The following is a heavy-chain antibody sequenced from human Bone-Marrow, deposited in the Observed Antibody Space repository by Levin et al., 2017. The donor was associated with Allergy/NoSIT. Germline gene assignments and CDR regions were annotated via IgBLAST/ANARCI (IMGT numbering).Heavy chain of an antibody. CDR2: IYYSGNT. CDR3: ARFNGYDFDY. V-gene: IGHV4-31*03. D-gene: IGHD5-12*01. CDR1: GGSISGGGYY. Sequence: SETLSLTCTVSGGSISGGGYYWSWLRQHPGKGLEWIGYIYYSGNTYYNPSLKSRVIISVVTSKNQLSLKLTSVTVAATAVYYCARFNGYDFDYWGQGTLVTVSS. J-gene: IGHJ4*02.